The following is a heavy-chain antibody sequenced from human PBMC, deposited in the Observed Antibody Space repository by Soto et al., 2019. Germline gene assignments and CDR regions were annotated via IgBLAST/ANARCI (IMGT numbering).Heavy chain of an antibody. J-gene: IGHJ6*02. CDR1: GYSISSGYY. V-gene: IGHV4-38-2*01. Sequence: SETLSLTCAVSGYSISSGYYWGWLRQPPGKGLEWIGSIYHSGSTYYNPSLKSRVTISVDTSKNQFSLKLSSVTAADTAVYYCARKKGAGTEYYYYGMDVWGQGTTVTVSS. D-gene: IGHD6-19*01. CDR3: ARKKGAGTEYYYYGMDV. CDR2: IYHSGST.